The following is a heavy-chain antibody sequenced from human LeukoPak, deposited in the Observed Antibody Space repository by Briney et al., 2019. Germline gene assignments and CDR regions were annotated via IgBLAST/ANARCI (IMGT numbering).Heavy chain of an antibody. J-gene: IGHJ3*02. V-gene: IGHV3-23*01. CDR1: GFTFSSYA. Sequence: PGGSLRLSCAASGFTFSSYAMSWVRQAPGKGLEWVSAISGSGGSTYYADSVKGRFTISRDNSKNTLYLQMNSLRAEDTAVYYCARDIAAAGISDAFDIWGQGTMVTVSS. CDR3: ARDIAAAGISDAFDI. CDR2: ISGSGGST. D-gene: IGHD6-13*01.